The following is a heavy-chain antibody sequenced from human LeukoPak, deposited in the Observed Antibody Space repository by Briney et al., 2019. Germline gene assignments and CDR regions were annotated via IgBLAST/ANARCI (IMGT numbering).Heavy chain of an antibody. CDR2: IYYSGST. CDR1: GGSISSYY. CDR3: ARDIAAAGTGTDAFDI. D-gene: IGHD6-13*01. V-gene: IGHV4-59*01. J-gene: IGHJ3*02. Sequence: PSETLSLTCTVSGGSISSYYWSWIRQPPGKGLEWIGYIYYSGSTNYNPSLKSRVTISVDTSKNQFSLKLSSVTAADTAVYYCARDIAAAGTGTDAFDIWGQGTMVTVSS.